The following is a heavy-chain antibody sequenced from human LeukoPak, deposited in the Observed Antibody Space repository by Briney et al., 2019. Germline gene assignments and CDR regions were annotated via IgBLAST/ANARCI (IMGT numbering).Heavy chain of an antibody. D-gene: IGHD3-10*01. Sequence: PSETLSLTCAVSGGSISSSNWWSWVRQPPGKGLEWIGEIYHSGSTNYNPSLKSRVTISVDKSKDQFSLKLSSVTAADTAVYYCARDRDYYGSGSYYRHYGYWGQGTLVTVSS. J-gene: IGHJ4*02. CDR1: GGSISSSNW. CDR3: ARDRDYYGSGSYYRHYGY. V-gene: IGHV4-4*02. CDR2: IYHSGST.